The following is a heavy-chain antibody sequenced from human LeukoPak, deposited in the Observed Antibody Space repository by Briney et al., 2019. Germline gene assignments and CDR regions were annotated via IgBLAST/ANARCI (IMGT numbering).Heavy chain of an antibody. D-gene: IGHD4-17*01. Sequence: GGSLRLSCAASGFIFSSYAMSWVRQAPGKGLEWVAVISYDGSNKYYADSVKGRFTISRDNSKNTLYLQMNSLRAEDTAVYYCARDPDDYGDYSYFDYWGQGTLVTVSS. CDR1: GFIFSSYA. CDR3: ARDPDDYGDYSYFDY. V-gene: IGHV3-30-3*01. J-gene: IGHJ4*02. CDR2: ISYDGSNK.